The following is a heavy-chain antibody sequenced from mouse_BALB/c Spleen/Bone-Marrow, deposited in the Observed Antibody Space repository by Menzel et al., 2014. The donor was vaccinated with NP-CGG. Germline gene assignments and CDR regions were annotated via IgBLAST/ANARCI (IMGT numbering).Heavy chain of an antibody. CDR2: IFPGDGST. CDR1: DYTFTSSV. D-gene: IGHD2-12*01. J-gene: IGHJ3*01. CDR3: ARNYKSAWFTY. V-gene: IGHV1-85*01. Sequence: QVQLQQSGPELVKPGASVKLSCKASDYTFTSSVINWVRQGPEQGLEWMGWIFPGDGSTKYNEKFKGKATLTIDKSSSTAYMQLSRLTSEDSAVYFCARNYKSAWFTYWGQGTLVTVSA.